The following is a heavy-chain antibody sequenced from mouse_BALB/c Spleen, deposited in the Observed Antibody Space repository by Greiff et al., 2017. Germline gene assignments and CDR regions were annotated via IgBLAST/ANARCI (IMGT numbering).Heavy chain of an antibody. Sequence: QVQLQQSGPELVKPGALVKISCKASGYTFTSYWMNWVKQRPEQGLEWIGRIDPYDSETHYNQKFKDKAILTVDKSSSTAYMQLSSLTSEDSAVYYCARPSTAGAMDYWGQGTSVTVSS. V-gene: IGHV1S126*01. CDR3: ARPSTAGAMDY. J-gene: IGHJ4*01. CDR2: IDPYDSET. CDR1: GYTFTSYW. D-gene: IGHD1-2*01.